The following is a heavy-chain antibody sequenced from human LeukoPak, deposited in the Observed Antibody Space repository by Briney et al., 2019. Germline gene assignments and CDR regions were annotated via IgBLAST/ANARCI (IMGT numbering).Heavy chain of an antibody. J-gene: IGHJ4*02. CDR2: IRPSDDYT. Sequence: ASVKVSCKASGYTFTSYYIHWVRQAPGQGLEWMGAIRPSDDYTAYAQNFQGRVTMTRSASINTAYMELTNLRSEDTAVYYCARAPRSWGFDYWGQGTLVTVSS. CDR1: GYTFTSYY. CDR3: ARAPRSWGFDY. V-gene: IGHV1-46*01. D-gene: IGHD7-27*01.